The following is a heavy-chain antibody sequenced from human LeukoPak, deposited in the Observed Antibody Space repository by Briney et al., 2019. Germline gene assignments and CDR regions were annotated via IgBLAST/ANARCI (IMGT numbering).Heavy chain of an antibody. J-gene: IGHJ4*02. D-gene: IGHD3-10*02. Sequence: GGSLRLSCIASGFTFSSYAMSWVRQAPGKGLEWVSGISWNSGSIGYADSVKGRFTISRDNAKNSLYLQMNSLRAEDTALYYCAKVSYDRYYFDYWGQGTLVTVSS. CDR2: ISWNSGSI. CDR3: AKVSYDRYYFDY. CDR1: GFTFSSYA. V-gene: IGHV3-9*01.